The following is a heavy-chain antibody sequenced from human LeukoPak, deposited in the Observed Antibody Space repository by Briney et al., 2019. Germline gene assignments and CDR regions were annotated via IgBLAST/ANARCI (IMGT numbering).Heavy chain of an antibody. CDR2: ISSSSSYI. Sequence: GGSLRLSCAASGFTFSSYSMNWVRQAPGKGLEWVSSISSSSSYIYYADSVKGRFTISRDNAKNSLYLQMNSLRAEDTAVYYCARVRGGNDQPDDYWGQGTLVTVSS. J-gene: IGHJ4*02. CDR1: GFTFSSYS. V-gene: IGHV3-21*01. D-gene: IGHD1-1*01. CDR3: ARVRGGNDQPDDY.